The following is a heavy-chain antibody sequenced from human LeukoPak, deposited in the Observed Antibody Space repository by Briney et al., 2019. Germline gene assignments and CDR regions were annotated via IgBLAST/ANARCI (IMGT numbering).Heavy chain of an antibody. Sequence: GGSLRLSCAMSGFTFTNNAMTWVRQAPGKGLEWVSTIGGGDVEIHYADSVKGRFTFSRDNAKNLVYLQMSSLRAEDTAVYYCASRQSYGGYDYWGQGTLVTVSS. CDR2: IGGGDVEI. D-gene: IGHD5-12*01. J-gene: IGHJ4*02. CDR1: GFTFTNNA. CDR3: ASRQSYGGYDY. V-gene: IGHV3-21*01.